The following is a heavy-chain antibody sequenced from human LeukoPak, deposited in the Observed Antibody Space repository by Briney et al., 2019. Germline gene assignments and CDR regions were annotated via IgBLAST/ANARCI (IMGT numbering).Heavy chain of an antibody. Sequence: GASVKVSCKASGGTFSSYAISWVRQAPGQGLEWMGGIIPIFGTANYAQKFQGRVTITADESTSTAYMELSSLRSEDTAVYYCASVSGDSGSGLYPPYFDHWGQGTLVTVSS. J-gene: IGHJ4*02. CDR2: IIPIFGTA. V-gene: IGHV1-69*01. CDR3: ASVSGDSGSGLYPPYFDH. CDR1: GGTFSSYA. D-gene: IGHD6-19*01.